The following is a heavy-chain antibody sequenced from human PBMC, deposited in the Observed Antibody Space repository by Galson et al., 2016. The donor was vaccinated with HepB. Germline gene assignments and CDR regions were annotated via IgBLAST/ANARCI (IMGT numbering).Heavy chain of an antibody. J-gene: IGHJ6*03. V-gene: IGHV4-59*01. D-gene: IGHD3-16*01. CDR3: ARGLRLVSSYYYYYMDV. CDR1: GGSISSYY. Sequence: SETLSLTCTVSGGSISSYYWSWIRQPPGKGLEWIGYIYYSGSTNYNPSLKSRVTISVDTSKNQFSLKLSSVTAADTAVYYCARGLRLVSSYYYYYMDVWGQGTTVTVSS. CDR2: IYYSGST.